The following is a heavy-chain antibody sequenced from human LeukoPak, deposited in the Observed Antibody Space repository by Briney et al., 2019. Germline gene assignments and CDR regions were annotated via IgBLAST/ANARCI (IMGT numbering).Heavy chain of an antibody. D-gene: IGHD6-13*01. Sequence: PSETLSLTCTVSGGSISSSSYYWGWIRQPPGKGPEWIGSIYYSGSTYYNPSLKSRVTISVDTSKNQFSLKLSSVTAADTAVYYCARGKQQLVQEKKYYYYYYMDVWGKGTTVTVSS. CDR3: ARGKQQLVQEKKYYYYYYMDV. V-gene: IGHV4-39*01. J-gene: IGHJ6*03. CDR1: GGSISSSSYY. CDR2: IYYSGST.